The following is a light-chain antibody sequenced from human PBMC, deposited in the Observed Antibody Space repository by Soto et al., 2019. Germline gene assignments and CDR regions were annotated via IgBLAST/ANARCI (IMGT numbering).Light chain of an antibody. J-gene: IGKJ4*01. CDR3: QQRSDWPLT. V-gene: IGKV3-11*01. Sequence: EIVLTQSPATLSLSPGERATLSCRASQSISTYLAWYQQKPGQAPRLLIYDVSNRATGIPARFSGSGSGTDFTLTISSLEPEDFAIYYCQQRSDWPLTFGGGTKVEIK. CDR2: DVS. CDR1: QSISTY.